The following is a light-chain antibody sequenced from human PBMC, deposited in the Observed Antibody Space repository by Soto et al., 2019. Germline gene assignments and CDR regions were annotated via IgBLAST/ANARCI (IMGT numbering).Light chain of an antibody. CDR1: SSDVGNYNY. V-gene: IGLV2-11*01. J-gene: IGLJ3*02. Sequence: QSALTQPRSVSGSPGQSVTISCTGTSSDVGNYNYVSWYQQHPGKVPKVIIYDVTNRPSGVPDRFSGSKSGNTASLSISGLQAEDEGDYYCCSYAATYSFVFGGGTKVTVL. CDR2: DVT. CDR3: CSYAATYSFV.